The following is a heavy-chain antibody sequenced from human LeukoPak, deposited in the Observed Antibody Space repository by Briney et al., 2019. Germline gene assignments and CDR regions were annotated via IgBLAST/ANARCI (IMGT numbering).Heavy chain of an antibody. D-gene: IGHD1-1*01. CDR1: GGTFSSYA. CDR3: ARGPELERFDY. CDR2: IIPIFGTA. Sequence: SVKVSCKASGGTFSSYAISWVRQAPGQGLEWMGGIIPIFGTANYAQKFQGRVTITTHESTSTAYMELSSLRSEDTAVYYCARGPELERFDYWGQGTLVTVSS. V-gene: IGHV1-69*05. J-gene: IGHJ4*02.